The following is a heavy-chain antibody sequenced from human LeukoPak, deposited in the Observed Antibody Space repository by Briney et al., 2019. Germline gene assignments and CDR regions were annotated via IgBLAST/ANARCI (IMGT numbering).Heavy chain of an antibody. Sequence: SDTLSLTCTVSGDSISSGSNYWSWIRQPAGKGLEWFGRPYTSSNTYYNPSLKSRVTISVDSTNNPFSLNLSSVTADDTAVYCRVRESSSTWGWFDPWGQGTQVTVP. CDR2: PYTSSNT. J-gene: IGHJ5*02. CDR1: GDSISSGSNY. D-gene: IGHD2-2*01. CDR3: VRESSSTWGWFDP. V-gene: IGHV4-61*02.